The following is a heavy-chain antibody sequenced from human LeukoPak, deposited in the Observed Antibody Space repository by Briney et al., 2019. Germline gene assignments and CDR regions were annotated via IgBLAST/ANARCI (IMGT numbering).Heavy chain of an antibody. CDR1: GGSISNYY. CDR2: IYSSGST. D-gene: IGHD7-27*01. J-gene: IGHJ2*01. CDR3: AGREALGYWYFDL. Sequence: SETLSLTCTVSGGSISNYYWSWIRQPPGKGLEWVGYIYSSGSTYYNPSLKSRVTMSVDTSQNQFSLKLNSVTAADTAVYYCAGREALGYWYFDLWGRGTRVTVSS. V-gene: IGHV4-59*08.